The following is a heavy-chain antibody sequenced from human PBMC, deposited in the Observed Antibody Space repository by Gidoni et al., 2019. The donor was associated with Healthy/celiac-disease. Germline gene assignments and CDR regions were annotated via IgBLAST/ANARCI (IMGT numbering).Heavy chain of an antibody. D-gene: IGHD2-2*02. CDR2: ISAYNGNT. CDR3: ARDRLGYCSSTSCYTGNHWFDP. J-gene: IGHJ5*02. CDR1: GYTFTSYG. Sequence: QVQLVQSGAEVKKPGASVKVSCKASGYTFTSYGIRWVRQAPGQGLEWMGWISAYNGNTNYAQKLQGRVTMTTDTSTSTAYMELRSLRSDDTAVYYWARDRLGYCSSTSCYTGNHWFDPWGQGTLVTVSS. V-gene: IGHV1-18*01.